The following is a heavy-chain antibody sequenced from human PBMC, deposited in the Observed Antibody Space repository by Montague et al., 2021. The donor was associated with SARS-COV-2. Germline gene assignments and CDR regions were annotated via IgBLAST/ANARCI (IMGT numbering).Heavy chain of an antibody. CDR2: IYYSGST. D-gene: IGHD6-19*01. J-gene: IGHJ4*02. CDR1: GGSISSYY. CDR3: ARNIAVAGRAEGFDY. V-gene: IGHV4-59*12. Sequence: SETLSLTCTVSGGSISSYYWSWIRQPPGKGLEWIGYIYYSGSTNYNPSLKSRVTISVDTSKNQFSLQLNSVTPEDTAVYYCARNIAVAGRAEGFDYWGQGTLVTVSS.